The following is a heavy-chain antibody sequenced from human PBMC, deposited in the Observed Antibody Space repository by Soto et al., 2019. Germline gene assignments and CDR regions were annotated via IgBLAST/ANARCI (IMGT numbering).Heavy chain of an antibody. V-gene: IGHV1-46*01. J-gene: IGHJ4*02. CDR1: GYTFTSYY. D-gene: IGHD2-21*02. Sequence: ASVKVSCKASGYTFTSYYMHWVRQAPGQGLEWMGIINPSGGSTSYAQKFQGRVTMTRDTSTSTVYMELSSLRSEDTAVYYCARGGYCGGYCYPSSFDYWRQRTLVTVSS. CDR2: INPSGGST. CDR3: ARGGYCGGYCYPSSFDY.